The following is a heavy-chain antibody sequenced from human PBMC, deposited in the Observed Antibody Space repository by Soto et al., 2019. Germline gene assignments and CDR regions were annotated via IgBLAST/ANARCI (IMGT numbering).Heavy chain of an antibody. V-gene: IGHV3-7*01. CDR1: GFTFSAFW. J-gene: IGHJ4*02. CDR3: ARDFCTSATCSTRLFDY. CDR2: IKQDGSEK. D-gene: IGHD2-2*01. Sequence: PGGSLRLSCAASGFTFSAFWMSWVRQAPGKGLEWVANIKQDGSEKYYVDSLKGRFTISRDNAKNSLYLQMNSLRVEDTAVYYCARDFCTSATCSTRLFDYWGQGTLVTVSS.